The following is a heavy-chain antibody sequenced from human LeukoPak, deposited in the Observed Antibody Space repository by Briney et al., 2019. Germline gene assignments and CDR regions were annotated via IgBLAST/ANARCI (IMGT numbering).Heavy chain of an antibody. D-gene: IGHD1-1*01. CDR1: GGSISSYY. CDR3: ASQPRTGDERKYYYYYYMDV. V-gene: IGHV4-59*08. Sequence: SETLSLTCTVSGGSISSYYWSWIRQPPGKGLEWIGYIYYSGSTNYNPSLKSRVTISVDTSKNQFSLKLSSVTAADTAVYYCASQPRTGDERKYYYYYYMDVWGKGTTVTVSS. J-gene: IGHJ6*03. CDR2: IYYSGST.